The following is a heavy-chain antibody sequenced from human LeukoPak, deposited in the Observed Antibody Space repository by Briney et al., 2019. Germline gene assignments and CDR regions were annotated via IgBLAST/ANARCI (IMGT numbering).Heavy chain of an antibody. CDR3: AAQWELLYY. Sequence: ASVKVSCEVSGYTLTELSMHWVRQAPGKGLEWMGGFDPEGGETIYAQKFQGRVTITADESTSTAYMELSSLRSEDTAVYYCAAQWELLYYWGQGTLVTVSS. V-gene: IGHV1-24*01. CDR2: FDPEGGET. CDR1: GYTLTELS. J-gene: IGHJ4*02. D-gene: IGHD1-26*01.